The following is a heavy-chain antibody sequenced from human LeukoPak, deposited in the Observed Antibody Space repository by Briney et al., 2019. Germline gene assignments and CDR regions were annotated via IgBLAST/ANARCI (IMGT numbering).Heavy chain of an antibody. J-gene: IGHJ5*02. CDR1: GYTFTSYG. Sequence: ASVKVSCKASGYTFTSYGISWVRQAPGQGLEWMGWISAYNGNTNYAQKLQGRVTMTTDTSTSTAYMELRSLRSDDTAVYYCARDEETGFGSGSYGFDWFDPWGQGTLVTVPS. D-gene: IGHD3-10*01. V-gene: IGHV1-18*01. CDR3: ARDEETGFGSGSYGFDWFDP. CDR2: ISAYNGNT.